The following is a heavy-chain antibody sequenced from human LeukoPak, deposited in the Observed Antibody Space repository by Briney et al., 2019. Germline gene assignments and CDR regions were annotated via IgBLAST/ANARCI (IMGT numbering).Heavy chain of an antibody. Sequence: ASVKVSCKASGYTFTSYYMHWVRQAPGQGLEWMGIINPSGGSTSYAQKFQGRLAMTEDTSSDTAYMELNSLRSDDTAMYYCATEVQQLFPLDYWGQGTLVTVSS. D-gene: IGHD6-13*01. J-gene: IGHJ4*02. CDR2: INPSGGST. V-gene: IGHV1-46*01. CDR3: ATEVQQLFPLDY. CDR1: GYTFTSYY.